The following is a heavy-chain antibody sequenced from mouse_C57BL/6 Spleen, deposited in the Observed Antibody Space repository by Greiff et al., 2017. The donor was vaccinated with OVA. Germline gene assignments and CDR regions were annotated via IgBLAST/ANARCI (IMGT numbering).Heavy chain of an antibody. CDR1: GFSFNTYA. D-gene: IGHD2-2*01. CDR2: IRSKSNNYAT. Sequence: EVKVVESGGGLVQPKGSLKLSCAASGFSFNTYAMNWVRQAPGKGLEWVARIRSKSNNYATYYADSVKDRFTISRDDSESMLYLQMNNLKTEDTAMYYCVRHEVTNAMDYWGQGTSVTVSS. J-gene: IGHJ4*01. V-gene: IGHV10-1*01. CDR3: VRHEVTNAMDY.